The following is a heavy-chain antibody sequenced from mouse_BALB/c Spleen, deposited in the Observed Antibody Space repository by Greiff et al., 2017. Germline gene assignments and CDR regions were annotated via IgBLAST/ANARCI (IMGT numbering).Heavy chain of an antibody. CDR3: AKSGTAMDY. CDR2: IDPENGNT. V-gene: IGHV14-1*02. J-gene: IGHJ4*01. CDR1: GFTIKDYY. D-gene: IGHD4-1*01. Sequence: VQLKESGAELVRPGALVKLSCKASGFTIKDYYMHWVKQRPEQGLEWIGWIDPENGNTIYDPKFQGKASITADTSSNTAYLQLSSLTSEDTAVYYCAKSGTAMDYWGQGTSVTVSS.